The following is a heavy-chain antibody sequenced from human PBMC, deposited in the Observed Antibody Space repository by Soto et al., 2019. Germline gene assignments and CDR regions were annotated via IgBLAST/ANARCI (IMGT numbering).Heavy chain of an antibody. CDR1: GGSFSGYY. Sequence: SETLSLTCFVYGGSFSGYYWSWIRQPPGKGLEWIGEINHSGSTNYNPSLKSRVTISVDTSKNQFSLKLSSVTAADTAVYYCARAHSSGWRFDPWGQGTRVTASS. V-gene: IGHV4-34*01. D-gene: IGHD6-19*01. CDR3: ARAHSSGWRFDP. CDR2: INHSGST. J-gene: IGHJ5*02.